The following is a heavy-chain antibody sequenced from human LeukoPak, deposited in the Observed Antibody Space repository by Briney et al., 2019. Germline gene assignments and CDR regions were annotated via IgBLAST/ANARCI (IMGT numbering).Heavy chain of an antibody. Sequence: PGGSLRLSCAASGFTFSGFWMTWVRQAPGKGLEWVANIKLDGSEKYYVDSVKGRFTVSRDNAKNSLYLQMNSLRAEDTAVYYCARISSISYYFDYWGLGTLVTVSS. J-gene: IGHJ4*02. CDR2: IKLDGSEK. CDR1: GFTFSGFW. CDR3: ARISSISYYFDY. V-gene: IGHV3-7*01.